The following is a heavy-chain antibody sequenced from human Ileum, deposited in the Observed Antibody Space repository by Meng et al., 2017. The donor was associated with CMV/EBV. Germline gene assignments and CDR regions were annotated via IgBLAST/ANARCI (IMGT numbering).Heavy chain of an antibody. Sequence: GGSLRLSCTVSGGSISSSIYYWGWIRQAPGKGLQCASAIFSGGTTYDADSVAGRFTVSRENGENTVYLQMNSLRADDTAVYYCARVRVEERYEAKPFHWGVVGYRGPVTTGAANCFDSWGRGTLVTVSS. CDR1: GGSISSSIYY. V-gene: IGHV3-53*01. J-gene: IGHJ5*01. CDR3: ARVRVEERYEAKPFHWGVVGYRGPVTTGAANCFDS. D-gene: IGHD5-12*01. CDR2: IFSGGTT.